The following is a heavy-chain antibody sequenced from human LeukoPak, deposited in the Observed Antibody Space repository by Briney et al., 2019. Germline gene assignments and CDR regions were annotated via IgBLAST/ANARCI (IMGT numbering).Heavy chain of an antibody. J-gene: IGHJ6*02. CDR2: ISGSGGST. CDR3: AKPHYYGSGSYYTNYYYYGMDV. Sequence: HPGGSLRLSCAASGFTFSSYAMSWVRQAPGKGLEWVSAISGSGGSTYYADSVKGRFTISRDNSKNTLYLQMNSLRAEDTAVYYCAKPHYYGSGSYYTNYYYYGMDVWGQGTTVTVSS. CDR1: GFTFSSYA. V-gene: IGHV3-23*01. D-gene: IGHD3-10*01.